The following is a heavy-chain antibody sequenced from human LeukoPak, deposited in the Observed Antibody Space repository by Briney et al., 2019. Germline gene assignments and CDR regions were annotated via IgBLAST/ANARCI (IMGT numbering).Heavy chain of an antibody. D-gene: IGHD6-13*01. CDR3: ARGRSKWQQLVPLDS. V-gene: IGHV4-39*07. Sequence: SETLSLTCTVSGGSISSNSYYWGWIRQPPGKGLEWIGSISYSGTTYYSPSLKSRVTISVDTSKNQFSLRLSSVTAADTAEYYCARGRSKWQQLVPLDSWGQGTLVTVSS. J-gene: IGHJ4*02. CDR2: ISYSGTT. CDR1: GGSISSNSYY.